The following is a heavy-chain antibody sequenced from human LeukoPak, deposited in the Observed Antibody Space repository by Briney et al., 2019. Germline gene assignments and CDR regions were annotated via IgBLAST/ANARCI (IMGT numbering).Heavy chain of an antibody. J-gene: IGHJ6*03. Sequence: SETLSLTCAVYGGSFSGYYWSWIRQPPGKGLEWIGEINHSGSTNYNPSLKSRVTISVDTSKNQFSLKLSSVTAADTAVYYCARVGYCSSTSCYEDMDVWGKGTTVPVSS. CDR3: ARVGYCSSTSCYEDMDV. CDR2: INHSGST. CDR1: GGSFSGYY. D-gene: IGHD2-2*01. V-gene: IGHV4-34*01.